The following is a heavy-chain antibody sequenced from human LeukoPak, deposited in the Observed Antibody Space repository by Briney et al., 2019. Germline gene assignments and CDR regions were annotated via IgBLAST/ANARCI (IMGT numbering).Heavy chain of an antibody. CDR1: GFTSTSHW. J-gene: IGHJ4*02. Sequence: PPRSLTLSCAASGFTSTSHWTSWVRPAPGNGLEWVANTKQDGSQKYHVNSVKGRFTISRDNAKNSLYLQMNSLRAEDTAVYYCASLSSRIEGSPDYWGQGTLVTVSS. CDR2: TKQDGSQK. V-gene: IGHV3-7*01. CDR3: ASLSSRIEGSPDY. D-gene: IGHD1-26*01.